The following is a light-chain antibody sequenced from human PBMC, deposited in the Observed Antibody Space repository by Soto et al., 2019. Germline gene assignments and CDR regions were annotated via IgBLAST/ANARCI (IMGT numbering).Light chain of an antibody. CDR3: QSYYSSLSGRV. CDR1: SSNIGAGYD. CDR2: GNS. J-gene: IGLJ1*01. V-gene: IGLV1-40*01. Sequence: QSVLTQPPSVSGAPGQRVTISCTGSSSNIGAGYDVHWYQQLPGTAPKLLIYGNSNRPSGVPDRFSCSKSGTSASLAITGLQAEDEADYYCQSYYSSLSGRVFGTWTKVTVL.